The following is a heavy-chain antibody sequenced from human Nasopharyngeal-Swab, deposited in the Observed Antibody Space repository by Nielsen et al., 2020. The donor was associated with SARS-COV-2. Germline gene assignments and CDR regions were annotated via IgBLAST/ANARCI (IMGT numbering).Heavy chain of an antibody. Sequence: GASLNLAWAASGLTVSSNYMIWVRQAPVKGLEWVSAIYSCSSTYYADSVKGRFTISRDNSKKTLYLQMDSLRAEDKAVYYCAAGLNSLWFGELLYFDYWGQGTLVTVSS. CDR1: GLTVSSNY. J-gene: IGHJ4*02. D-gene: IGHD3-10*01. CDR2: IYSCSST. CDR3: AAGLNSLWFGELLYFDY. V-gene: IGHV3-53*01.